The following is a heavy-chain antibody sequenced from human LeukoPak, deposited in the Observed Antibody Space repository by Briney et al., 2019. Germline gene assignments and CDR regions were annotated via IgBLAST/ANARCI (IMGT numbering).Heavy chain of an antibody. V-gene: IGHV1-2*02. Sequence: ASVKLSCKASGYTFTGYYMHWVRQPPGQGLGWVGCINPNSGGTNYAQKLQGRVTMTRDTSISTAYMELSRLRSDDTAVYYWARGSGYSSSWCDYWGQGTLVTVSS. CDR1: GYTFTGYY. J-gene: IGHJ4*02. CDR3: ARGSGYSSSWCDY. D-gene: IGHD6-13*01. CDR2: INPNSGGT.